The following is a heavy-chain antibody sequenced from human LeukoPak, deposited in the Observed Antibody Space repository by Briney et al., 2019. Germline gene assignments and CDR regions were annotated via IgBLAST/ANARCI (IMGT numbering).Heavy chain of an antibody. J-gene: IGHJ4*02. CDR1: GITFTTSG. CDR2: IWYDGSNK. Sequence: PGRSLRLSCAVSGITFTTSGFHWVRQAPGKGLEWVAVIWYDGSNKYYADSVKGRFTFSRDNSKNTLYLQMNSLRAEDTAVYYCASQLSSFNYWGQGTLVTVSS. CDR3: ASQLSSFNY. D-gene: IGHD2-2*01. V-gene: IGHV3-33*01.